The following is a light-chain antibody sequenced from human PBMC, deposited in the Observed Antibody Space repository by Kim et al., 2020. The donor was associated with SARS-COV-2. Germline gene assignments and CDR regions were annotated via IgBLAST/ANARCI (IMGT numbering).Light chain of an antibody. CDR3: QTWSIGYWV. CDR2: VNSNGSP. J-gene: IGLJ3*02. CDR1: FGNRQNA. V-gene: IGLV4-69*01. Sequence: ASGTLAVTPRFGNRQNAIAWHQQEPERGPRYLMRVNSNGSPTRGDGIPDRFSGSSSGAEHYLTISSLQSEDEADYYCQTWSIGYWVFGGGTPLTVL.